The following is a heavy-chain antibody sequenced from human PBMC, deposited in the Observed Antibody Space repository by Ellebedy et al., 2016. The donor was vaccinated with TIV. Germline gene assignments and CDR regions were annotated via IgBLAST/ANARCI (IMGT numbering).Heavy chain of an antibody. CDR3: AREPSGVGWYDSSWFDP. CDR1: GGTFSRHV. J-gene: IGHJ5*02. D-gene: IGHD6-19*01. CDR2: IIPILGIA. V-gene: IGHV1-69*04. Sequence: AASVKVSCKASGGTFSRHVISWVRQAPGQGLEWMGRIIPILGIANYAQKFQGRVMITADKSTSTAYMELSSLRSEDTAVYYCAREPSGVGWYDSSWFDPWGQGTLVTVSS.